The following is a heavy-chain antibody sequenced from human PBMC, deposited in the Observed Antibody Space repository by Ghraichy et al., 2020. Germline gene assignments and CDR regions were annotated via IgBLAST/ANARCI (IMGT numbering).Heavy chain of an antibody. CDR3: ARDGGASGSGDDS. CDR2: INPDGRDK. V-gene: IGHV3-7*03. D-gene: IGHD3-10*01. CDR1: GFTFSTYW. Sequence: SCAASGFTFSTYWMTWVRQAPGKGLEWVANINPDGRDKYYVDSVKGRFTISRDNAKSSLYLQMNSLRVDDTAVYYCARDGGASGSGDDSWGQGTLVTVSP. J-gene: IGHJ4*02.